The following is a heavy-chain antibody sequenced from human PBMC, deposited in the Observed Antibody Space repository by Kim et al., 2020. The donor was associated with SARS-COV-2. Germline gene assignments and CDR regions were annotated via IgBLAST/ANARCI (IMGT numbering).Heavy chain of an antibody. CDR2: ISSSSIYI. J-gene: IGHJ6*03. V-gene: IGHV3-21*01. Sequence: GGSLRLSCAASGFTFSSYSMNWVRQAPGKGLEWFSSISSSSIYIYYAASVKGLFTIYRDNANNSLYLQMNSLRAEDTAVYYCGRVGEQMLYYYYYIDVWGQGTTVTVSS. CDR3: GRVGEQMLYYYYYIDV. D-gene: IGHD2-8*01. CDR1: GFTFSSYS.